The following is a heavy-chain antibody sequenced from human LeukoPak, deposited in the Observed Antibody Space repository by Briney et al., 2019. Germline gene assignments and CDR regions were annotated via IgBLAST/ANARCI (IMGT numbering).Heavy chain of an antibody. Sequence: GGSLRLSCEASGFSFSDYYMTWIRQAPGKGLEWVSYISPSGSTIRNADSVKGRFTISRDSTRNSLYLQMSSLRADDTAVYYCARAGRGFTYGYSDSWGQGTLVTVSS. CDR3: ARAGRGFTYGYSDS. CDR1: GFSFSDYY. D-gene: IGHD2-8*01. CDR2: ISPSGSTI. J-gene: IGHJ4*02. V-gene: IGHV3-11*01.